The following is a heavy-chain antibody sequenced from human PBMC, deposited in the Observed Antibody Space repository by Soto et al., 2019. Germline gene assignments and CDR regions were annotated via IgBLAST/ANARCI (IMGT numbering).Heavy chain of an antibody. V-gene: IGHV3-53*01. J-gene: IGHJ5*02. D-gene: IGHD6-13*01. CDR2: IYSGGST. Sequence: VQLVESGGGLIQPGGSLRLSCAASGFTVSSNYMSWVRQAPGKGLEWVSVIYSGGSTYYADSVKGRFTISRDNSKNTLYLQMNSLRAEDTAVYYCARVLLGSAAGYNWFDPWGQGTLVTVSS. CDR1: GFTVSSNY. CDR3: ARVLLGSAAGYNWFDP.